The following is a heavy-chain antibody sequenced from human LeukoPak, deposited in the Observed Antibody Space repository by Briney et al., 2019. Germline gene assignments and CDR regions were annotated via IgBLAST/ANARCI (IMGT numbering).Heavy chain of an antibody. V-gene: IGHV1-24*01. Sequence: ASVKVSCKVSGYTLTELSMHWVRQAPGKGLGWMGGFDPVDGETIYAQKFQGRVTMTEDTSTDTAYMELSSLRSEDTAVYYCATDAPYYYDSSGYPLYWGQGTLVTVSS. D-gene: IGHD3-22*01. J-gene: IGHJ4*02. CDR2: FDPVDGET. CDR3: ATDAPYYYDSSGYPLY. CDR1: GYTLTELS.